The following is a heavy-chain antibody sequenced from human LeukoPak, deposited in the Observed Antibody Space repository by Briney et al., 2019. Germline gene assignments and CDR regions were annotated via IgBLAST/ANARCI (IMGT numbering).Heavy chain of an antibody. V-gene: IGHV4-39*01. Sequence: PSETLSLTCTVSGGSISSYYWGWIRQPPGKGLEWIGSIYYGGSTYYNPSLKSRVTISVDTSKNQFSLKLSSVTAADTAVYYCARGYYGSGSYSSFDYWGQGTLVTVSS. J-gene: IGHJ4*02. CDR2: IYYGGST. CDR1: GGSISSYY. CDR3: ARGYYGSGSYSSFDY. D-gene: IGHD3-10*01.